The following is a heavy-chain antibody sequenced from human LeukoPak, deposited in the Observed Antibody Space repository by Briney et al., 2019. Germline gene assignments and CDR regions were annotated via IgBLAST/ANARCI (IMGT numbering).Heavy chain of an antibody. CDR2: ISGSGGSST. Sequence: GGSLRLSCAASGFTFRSYGMSWVRQAPGKGLEWVSGISGSGGSSTYYEDSVKGRFTISRDNSKNTLYLQMNSLRAEDTAVYYCAKAIAVVGTQGIDHWGQGTLVTVSS. CDR1: GFTFRSYG. D-gene: IGHD6-13*01. V-gene: IGHV3-23*01. CDR3: AKAIAVVGTQGIDH. J-gene: IGHJ4*02.